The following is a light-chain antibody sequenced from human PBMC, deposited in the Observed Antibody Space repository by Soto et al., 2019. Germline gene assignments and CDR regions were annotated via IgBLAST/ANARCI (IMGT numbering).Light chain of an antibody. CDR2: EVN. CDR1: SSDVGAYNY. CDR3: TSYAGSNMWV. Sequence: QSVLTQPPSASGSPGQSVTISCTGTSSDVGAYNYVSWYQQYPGKAPKLMIDEVNKRPSGVHDRFSVSKSGKTAALTVSGLQPADAADYHCTSYAGSNMWVFGGGTTVTVL. V-gene: IGLV2-8*01. J-gene: IGLJ3*02.